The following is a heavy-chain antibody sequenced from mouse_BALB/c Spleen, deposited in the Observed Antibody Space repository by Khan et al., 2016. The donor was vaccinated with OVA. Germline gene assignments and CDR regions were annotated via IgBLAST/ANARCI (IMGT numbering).Heavy chain of an antibody. V-gene: IGHV1-7*01. CDR3: ERRGLRWDFDY. J-gene: IGHJ2*01. CDR1: GYTFINYW. Sequence: QVQLQQSGAELAKPGASVKMSCKASGYTFINYWIPWVKQRPGQGLEWIGYINPSTGYTEYNQNFKDKATLTADKSYSTAYMQLSSLTSEDSAAYYCERRGLRWDFDYWGQGTTLTVSS. CDR2: INPSTGYT. D-gene: IGHD1-1*01.